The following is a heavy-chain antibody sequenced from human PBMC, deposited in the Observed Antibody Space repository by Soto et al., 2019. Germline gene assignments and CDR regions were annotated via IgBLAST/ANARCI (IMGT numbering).Heavy chain of an antibody. Sequence: EVQLVESGGGLVQPGRSLRLSCAASGFTFDDYAMHWVRQAPGKGLEWVSGISWNGGSIGYADSVKGRFTISRDNAKNSLYLQMNSLRAEDTALYYCAKDSDYDFWSGYFDYWGQGTLVTVSS. CDR3: AKDSDYDFWSGYFDY. V-gene: IGHV3-9*01. J-gene: IGHJ4*02. CDR2: ISWNGGSI. CDR1: GFTFDDYA. D-gene: IGHD3-3*01.